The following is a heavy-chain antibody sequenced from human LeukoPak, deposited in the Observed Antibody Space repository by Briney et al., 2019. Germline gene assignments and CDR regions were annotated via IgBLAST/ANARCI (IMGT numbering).Heavy chain of an antibody. D-gene: IGHD3-22*01. J-gene: IGHJ4*02. V-gene: IGHV3-20*04. CDR3: ARVFGYDSSGWFDY. Sequence: GGSLRLSCAASGFTFDDYGMSWVRQAPGKGLEWVSGINWNGGSTGYADSVKGRFTISRDNAKNSLYLRMNSLRAEDTALYYCARVFGYDSSGWFDYWGQGTLVTVTS. CDR2: INWNGGST. CDR1: GFTFDDYG.